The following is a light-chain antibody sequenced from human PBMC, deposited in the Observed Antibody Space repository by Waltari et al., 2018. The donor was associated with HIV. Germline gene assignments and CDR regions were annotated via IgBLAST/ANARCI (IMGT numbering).Light chain of an antibody. CDR2: GAS. V-gene: IGKV3-15*01. CDR3: QQYNDWPPLT. J-gene: IGKJ4*01. Sequence: EIVMTQSPGTLSVSPGERITLSCRASQSVSDKLAWYQHKPGQPPRLLIYGASTRATGIPTRFSGSRSGTEFSLTISSLQSEDFAIYYCQQYNDWPPLTFGGGTKVEIK. CDR1: QSVSDK.